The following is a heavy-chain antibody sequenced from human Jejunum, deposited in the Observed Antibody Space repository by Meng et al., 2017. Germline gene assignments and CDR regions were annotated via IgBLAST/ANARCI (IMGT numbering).Heavy chain of an antibody. CDR3: ARHGDYGNFDY. CDR1: GGSISSSGYY. Sequence: SETLSLTCAVSGGSISSSGYYGGWIRQPPGKGLEWIGSFQYSGSTYYTPSLKSRLTIALDTSKNHLSLRLSSVTAADTAVYYCARHGDYGNFDYWGQGTRVTVSS. V-gene: IGHV4-39*07. J-gene: IGHJ4*02. CDR2: FQYSGST. D-gene: IGHD4-17*01.